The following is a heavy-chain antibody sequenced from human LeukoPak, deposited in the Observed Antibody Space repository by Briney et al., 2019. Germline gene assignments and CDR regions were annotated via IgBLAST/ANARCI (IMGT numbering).Heavy chain of an antibody. Sequence: ASVKVSCKSSGYTFTSYGISWVRQAPGQGLEWMGWFSAYNGNTNYAQKLQGRVTMTTDTPTSTAYMELRSLRSDDTAVYYCARDTDYDILTGYYSIDYWGQGTLVTVSS. CDR1: GYTFTSYG. V-gene: IGHV1-18*04. J-gene: IGHJ4*02. CDR3: ARDTDYDILTGYYSIDY. CDR2: FSAYNGNT. D-gene: IGHD3-9*01.